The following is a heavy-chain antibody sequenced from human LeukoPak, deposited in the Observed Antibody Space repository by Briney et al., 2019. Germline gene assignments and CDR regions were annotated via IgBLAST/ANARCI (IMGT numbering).Heavy chain of an antibody. CDR3: AKAVGTASHFDY. CDR2: IWYDGSNK. CDR1: GFTFSSYG. J-gene: IGHJ4*02. V-gene: IGHV3-33*06. Sequence: SGGSLRLSCAASGFTFSSYGMHWVRQAPGKGLEWVAVIWYDGSNKYYADSVKGRFTISRDNSKNTLYLQMNSLRAEDTAVYYCAKAVGTASHFDYWGQGTLVTVSS. D-gene: IGHD1-1*01.